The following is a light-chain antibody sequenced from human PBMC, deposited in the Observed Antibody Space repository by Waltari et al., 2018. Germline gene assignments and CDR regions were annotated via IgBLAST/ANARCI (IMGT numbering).Light chain of an antibody. J-gene: IGLJ3*02. CDR3: GSWDSSLGIGV. CDR2: DDN. CDR1: TPNIGNNY. V-gene: IGLV1-51*01. Sequence: QSVLTQAPSVSAAPGQTVTISCSGTTPNIGNNYVSWYQQLPGAAPKIVLYDDNRRPSGMPDRFSGSKAGASATLRITGLQTGDEADYYCGSWDSSLGIGVLGGGTRLTVL.